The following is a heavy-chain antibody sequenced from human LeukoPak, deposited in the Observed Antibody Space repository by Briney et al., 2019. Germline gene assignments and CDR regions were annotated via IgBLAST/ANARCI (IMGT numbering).Heavy chain of an antibody. J-gene: IGHJ4*02. CDR2: IYYSGST. CDR3: ARAGSMFGVVVFDY. D-gene: IGHD3-3*01. V-gene: IGHV4-59*01. CDR1: GGSISSYY. Sequence: KPSETLSLTCTVSGGSISSYYWSWIRQPPGKGLEWIGYIYYSGSTDYNPSLKSRVTISVDTSKNQFSLKLSSVTAADTAVYYCARAGSMFGVVVFDYWGQGTLVTVSS.